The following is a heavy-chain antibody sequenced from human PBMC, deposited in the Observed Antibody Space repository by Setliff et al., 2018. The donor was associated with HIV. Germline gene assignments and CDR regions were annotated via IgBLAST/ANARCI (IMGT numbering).Heavy chain of an antibody. D-gene: IGHD3-3*01. Sequence: ASVKVSCKAFGYTFTDYYIHWVQQAPGKGLEWMGRIDPEINDTVYADKFQGRITITADTSTDTAFLKLSSLSSDDTAVYYCATDFAIFGVVTPLNYWGQGTLVTVSS. CDR1: GYTFTDYY. J-gene: IGHJ4*02. CDR2: IDPEINDT. CDR3: ATDFAIFGVVTPLNY. V-gene: IGHV1-69-2*01.